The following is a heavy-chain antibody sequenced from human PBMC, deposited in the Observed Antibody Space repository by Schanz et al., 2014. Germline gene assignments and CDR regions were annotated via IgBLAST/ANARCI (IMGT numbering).Heavy chain of an antibody. J-gene: IGHJ4*02. V-gene: IGHV3-11*06. CDR1: GFTFSDYY. D-gene: IGHD6-19*01. CDR2: IASGGSHT. CDR3: VGIHVAVAEAFY. Sequence: QVHLVESGGGLVKPGGSLRLSCAASGFTFSDYYMSWIRQAPGKGLEWVSTIASGGSHTFYADSVTGRFTISGDNAKNSLFLQMSSLRAEDTALYYCVGIHVAVAEAFYWGQGALVIVS.